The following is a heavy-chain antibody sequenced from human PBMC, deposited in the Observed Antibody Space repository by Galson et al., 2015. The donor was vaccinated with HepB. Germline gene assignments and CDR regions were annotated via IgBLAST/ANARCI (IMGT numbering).Heavy chain of an antibody. V-gene: IGHV3-30-3*01. CDR1: GFTFSSYA. J-gene: IGHJ3*02. Sequence: SLRLSCAASGFTFSSYAMHWVRQAPGKGLEWVAVISYDGSNKYYADSVKGRFTISRDNSKNTLYLQMNSLRAEDTAVYYCARDTITFGGVIRFSGGFDIWGQGTMVTVSS. D-gene: IGHD3-16*01. CDR3: ARDTITFGGVIRFSGGFDI. CDR2: ISYDGSNK.